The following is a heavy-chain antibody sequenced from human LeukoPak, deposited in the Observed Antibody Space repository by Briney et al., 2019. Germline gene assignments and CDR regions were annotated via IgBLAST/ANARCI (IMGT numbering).Heavy chain of an antibody. Sequence: GGSLRLSCAAPGFTFSTYWMHWVRQAPGKGLAWVSRTNSDGSSTTYADSVKGRFTISRDNAKNTLYLQMNILRAEDTAVYYCASGYYYGSGSPDYWGQGTLVTVSS. CDR3: ASGYYYGSGSPDY. J-gene: IGHJ4*02. V-gene: IGHV3-74*01. CDR2: TNSDGSST. CDR1: GFTFSTYW. D-gene: IGHD3-10*01.